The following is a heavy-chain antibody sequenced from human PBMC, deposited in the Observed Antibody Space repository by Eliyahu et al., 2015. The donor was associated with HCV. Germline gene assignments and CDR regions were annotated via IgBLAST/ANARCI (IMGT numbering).Heavy chain of an antibody. CDR1: GFNFRSYT. Sequence: EVQLVESGGGLVXPGGSLRLSCAASGFNFRSYTMNXVRQAPGKGPGWVASISSGSSXIYYGGSVEGRFAISREXTKNXVSLQMNDLRAEDTAVYFCARDIKEDYFYGMDVWGHGTTVTVSS. J-gene: IGHJ6*02. CDR3: ARDIKEDYFYGMDV. V-gene: IGHV3-21*01. CDR2: ISSGSSXI.